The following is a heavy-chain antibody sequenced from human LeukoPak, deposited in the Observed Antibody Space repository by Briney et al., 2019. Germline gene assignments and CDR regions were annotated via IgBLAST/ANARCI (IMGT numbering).Heavy chain of an antibody. J-gene: IGHJ6*03. D-gene: IGHD4-17*01. CDR1: GLTFSNFG. Sequence: QPAGTLTLSCVASGLTFSNFGMSWVRQAPGKGLEWVSYISSSSSTIYYADSVKGRFTISRDNAKNSLYLQMNSLRAEDTAVYYCARGGGDYYYYYMDVWGKGTTVTVSS. CDR3: ARGGGDYYYYYMDV. V-gene: IGHV3-48*01. CDR2: ISSSSSTI.